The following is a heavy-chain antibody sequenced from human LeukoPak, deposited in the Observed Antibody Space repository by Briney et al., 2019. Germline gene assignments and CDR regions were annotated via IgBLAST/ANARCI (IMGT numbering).Heavy chain of an antibody. Sequence: GASVTVSCKASGYTFSVYYMHWVRQAPGQGLEWMGRINRNSASTNDAQKFRVRVTMTRDTSISTAYMELSSLRSDDTDLYYCVSGGVSTRYWGQGTLVTVSS. CDR1: GYTFSVYY. V-gene: IGHV1-2*02. J-gene: IGHJ4*02. CDR3: VSGGVSTRY. CDR2: INRNSAST. D-gene: IGHD5/OR15-5a*01.